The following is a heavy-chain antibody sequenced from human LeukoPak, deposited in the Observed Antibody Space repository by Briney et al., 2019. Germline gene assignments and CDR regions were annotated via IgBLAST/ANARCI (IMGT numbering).Heavy chain of an antibody. CDR2: ISGSGGST. CDR1: GFTFSTYG. CDR3: ARDSGNYLDAFDI. J-gene: IGHJ3*02. V-gene: IGHV3-23*01. D-gene: IGHD1-7*01. Sequence: GGSLRLSCVASGFTFSTYGMSWVRQAPGKGLEWVSAISGSGGSTYYADSVKGRFTISRDNAKNSLYLQMNSLRAEDTAVYYCARDSGNYLDAFDIWGQGTMVTVSS.